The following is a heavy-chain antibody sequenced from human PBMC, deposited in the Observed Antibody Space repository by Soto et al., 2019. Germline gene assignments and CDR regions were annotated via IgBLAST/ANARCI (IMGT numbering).Heavy chain of an antibody. CDR2: ISGSGGST. Sequence: GGSLSLSCAASGFTFSSYAMSWVRQAPGKGLEWVSAISGSGGSTYYADSVKGRFTISRDNSKNTLYLQMNSLRAEDTAVYYCAKDHTGYYYDSSGYYDYWGQGTLVTVSS. CDR1: GFTFSSYA. V-gene: IGHV3-23*01. J-gene: IGHJ4*02. D-gene: IGHD3-22*01. CDR3: AKDHTGYYYDSSGYYDY.